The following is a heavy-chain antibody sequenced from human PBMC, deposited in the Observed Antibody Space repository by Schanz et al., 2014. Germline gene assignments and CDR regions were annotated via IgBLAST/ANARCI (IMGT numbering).Heavy chain of an antibody. V-gene: IGHV3-23*04. CDR3: AELSSSGRLAGYFDY. D-gene: IGHD6-19*01. J-gene: IGHJ4*02. CDR1: GFTFSNYA. Sequence: EVQLVESGGGLVRPGGSLRLSCAASGFTFSNYAMSWVRQAPGKGLEWVSGFIVDSGNTYYAGSVKGRFSISRDYSKNTLYLQVSSLRAEDTAIYYCAELSSSGRLAGYFDYWGQGALVTVSS. CDR2: FIVDSGNT.